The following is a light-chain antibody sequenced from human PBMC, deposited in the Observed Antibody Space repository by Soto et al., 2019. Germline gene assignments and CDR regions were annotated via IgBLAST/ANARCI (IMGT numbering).Light chain of an antibody. CDR3: QQYGGSPIT. CDR2: GAS. Sequence: EIGLTLSPGTVSLSRGERGTLSCRSSQGVTTRLAWYQHKPGQAPTLLMSGASNRASGVPVSFSGSGSGTDFTLTISSVEPEDFALHYCQQYGGSPITCGLGTRLEIK. CDR1: QGVTTR. V-gene: IGKV3-20*01. J-gene: IGKJ5*01.